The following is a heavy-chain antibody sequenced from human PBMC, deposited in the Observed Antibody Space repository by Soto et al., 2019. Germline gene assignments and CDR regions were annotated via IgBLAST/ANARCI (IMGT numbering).Heavy chain of an antibody. Sequence: GSLRLSCAASGFTFSSYSMNWVRQAPGKGLEWVSYISSSSSTIYYADSVKGRFTISRDNAKNSLYLQMNSLRAEDTAVYYCASQSSEWLLFASWGQGTLVPVSS. J-gene: IGHJ4*02. D-gene: IGHD5-12*01. CDR3: ASQSSEWLLFAS. CDR1: GFTFSSYS. V-gene: IGHV3-48*01. CDR2: ISSSSSTI.